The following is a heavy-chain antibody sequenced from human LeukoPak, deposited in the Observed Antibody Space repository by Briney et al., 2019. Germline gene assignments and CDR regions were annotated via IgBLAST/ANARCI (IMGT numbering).Heavy chain of an antibody. V-gene: IGHV3-74*01. D-gene: IGHD3-22*01. Sequence: GGSLRLSCAASGFTFSRYWMHWVRQAPGKGLVWVSRIKSDGSTNYADSVKGQFTISRDNAKNTVSLQMNSLRAEDTGVYYCARAPAEIGGYYPEYFRHWGQGTLVTVSS. CDR2: IKSDGST. J-gene: IGHJ1*01. CDR3: ARAPAEIGGYYPEYFRH. CDR1: GFTFSRYW.